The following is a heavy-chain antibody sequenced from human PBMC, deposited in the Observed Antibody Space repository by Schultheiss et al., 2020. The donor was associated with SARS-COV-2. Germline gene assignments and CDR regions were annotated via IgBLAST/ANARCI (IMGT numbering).Heavy chain of an antibody. J-gene: IGHJ5*01. D-gene: IGHD5-18*01. CDR3: ARDRTAMTDS. CDR1: GFTFSDYY. V-gene: IGHV3-11*04. CDR2: ISSSSSTI. Sequence: GGSLRLSCAASGFTFSDYYMSWIRQAPGKGLEWVSYISSSSSTIYYADSVKGRFTMSRDNAKNTLYLQMNSLRAEDTAVYYCARDRTAMTDSWGQGTLVTVSS.